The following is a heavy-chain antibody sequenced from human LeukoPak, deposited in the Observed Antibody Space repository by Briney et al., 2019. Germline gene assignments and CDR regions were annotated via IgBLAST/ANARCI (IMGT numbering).Heavy chain of an antibody. CDR3: ANGQWLVFPIPYFDY. Sequence: GGSLRLSCAISGFTFSSYAMTWVRQAPGKGLEWVSAISGSGDRTNYADSVKGRFTISRDNSKNTLYLQMNSLRAEDTAVYYCANGQWLVFPIPYFDYWGQGTLVTVSS. D-gene: IGHD6-19*01. J-gene: IGHJ4*02. CDR2: ISGSGDRT. CDR1: GFTFSSYA. V-gene: IGHV3-23*01.